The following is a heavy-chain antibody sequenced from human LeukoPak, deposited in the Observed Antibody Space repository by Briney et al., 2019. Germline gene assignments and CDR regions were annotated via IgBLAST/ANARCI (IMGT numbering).Heavy chain of an antibody. CDR1: GFTFSGYA. CDR3: AKNLGYCSGGSCYGESYYYYGMDV. Sequence: GGSLRLSCAASGFTFSGYAMSWVRQAPGKGLEWVSAISGSGGSTYYADSVKGRFTISRDNSKNTLYLQMNSLRAGDTAVYYCAKNLGYCSGGSCYGESYYYYGMDVWGQGTTVTVSS. CDR2: ISGSGGST. V-gene: IGHV3-23*01. D-gene: IGHD2-15*01. J-gene: IGHJ6*02.